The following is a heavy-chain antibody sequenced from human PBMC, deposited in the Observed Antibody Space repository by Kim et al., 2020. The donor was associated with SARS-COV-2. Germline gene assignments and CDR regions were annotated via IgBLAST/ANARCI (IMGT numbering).Heavy chain of an antibody. V-gene: IGHV3-30*18. D-gene: IGHD6-19*01. Sequence: GGSLRLSCAASGFTFSSYGMHWVRQAPGKGLEWLAVISYDGTNKYSADSVKGRFTISRDNSNNTLYLQINSLRAEDTAVYYCAKGRSQWLVLGGLDYWG. J-gene: IGHJ4*01. CDR1: GFTFSSYG. CDR3: AKGRSQWLVLGGLDY. CDR2: ISYDGTNK.